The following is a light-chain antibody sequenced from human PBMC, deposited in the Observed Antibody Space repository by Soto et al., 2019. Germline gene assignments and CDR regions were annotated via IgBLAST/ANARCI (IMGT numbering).Light chain of an antibody. Sequence: QSALTQPRSASGTPGQRVTLSCSGSSSNIGSNTVNWYQQLPGTAPKLLISNNNQRPSGGPDRFSASKSGTSASLAITGLQAEDEADYYCQSYDSSLSGVVFGGGTKLTVL. V-gene: IGLV1-44*01. CDR1: SSNIGSNT. CDR2: NNN. CDR3: QSYDSSLSGVV. J-gene: IGLJ2*01.